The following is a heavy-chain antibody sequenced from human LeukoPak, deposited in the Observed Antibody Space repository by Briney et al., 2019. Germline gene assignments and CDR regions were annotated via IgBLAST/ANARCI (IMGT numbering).Heavy chain of an antibody. CDR3: AREATVFTDS. CDR2: ISSSSSYI. J-gene: IGHJ5*01. CDR1: GFTFSSYS. V-gene: IGHV3-21*01. Sequence: GGSLRLSCAASGFTFSSYSMSWVRQAPGEGLEWVSSISSSSSYIYYADSVKGRFTISRDNAKNSLYLQMNSLRVEDTAVYYCAREATVFTDSWGQGNAGSVSS. D-gene: IGHD3-3*01.